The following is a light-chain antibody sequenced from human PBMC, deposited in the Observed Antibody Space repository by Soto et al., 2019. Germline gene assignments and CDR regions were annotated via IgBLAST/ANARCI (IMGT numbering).Light chain of an antibody. CDR2: EVS. V-gene: IGLV2-14*01. CDR3: SSYTPSSTYV. J-gene: IGLJ1*01. Sequence: QSALTQPASVSGSPGQSISISCTGTSSDVGGYHYVSWYQQHPGKAPKLMIYEVSNRPSGVSNRFSGSKSGNTASLTISGLQAEDEADYYCSSYTPSSTYVFGGGTKLTV. CDR1: SSDVGGYHY.